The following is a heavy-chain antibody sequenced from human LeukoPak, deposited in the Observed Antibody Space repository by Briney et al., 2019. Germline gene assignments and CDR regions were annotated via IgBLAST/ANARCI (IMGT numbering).Heavy chain of an antibody. J-gene: IGHJ4*02. CDR2: INHSGST. Sequence: LRLSCAASGFTFSSYEMNWVRQAPGKGLEWIGEINHSGSTNYNPSLKSRVTISVDTSKNQFSLKLSSVTAADTAVYYCASLRFLEWLSFDYWGQGTLVTVSS. V-gene: IGHV4-34*01. CDR1: GFTFSSYE. D-gene: IGHD3-3*01. CDR3: ASLRFLEWLSFDY.